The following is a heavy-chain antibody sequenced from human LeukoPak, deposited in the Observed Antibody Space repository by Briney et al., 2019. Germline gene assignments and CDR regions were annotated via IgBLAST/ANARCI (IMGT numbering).Heavy chain of an antibody. CDR2: MNPNSGNT. D-gene: IGHD1-26*01. Sequence: ASVNVSCKASGYTFTSYDINWVRQATGQGLEWMGWMNPNSGNTGYAQKFQGRVTMTRNTSISTAYMELSSLRSEDTAVYYCARLGIVGATKDIWGQGTMVTVSS. J-gene: IGHJ3*02. CDR3: ARLGIVGATKDI. V-gene: IGHV1-8*01. CDR1: GYTFTSYD.